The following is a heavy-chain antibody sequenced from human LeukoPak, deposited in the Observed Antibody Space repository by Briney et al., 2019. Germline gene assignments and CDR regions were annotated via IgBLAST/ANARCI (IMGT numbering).Heavy chain of an antibody. CDR2: IRYDGSNK. D-gene: IGHD3-10*01. V-gene: IGHV3-30*02. CDR3: AKERGMVRGATYYFDY. CDR1: GFTFSSYG. Sequence: GGSLRLSCAASGFTFSSYGMHWVRQAPGKGLEWVAFIRYDGSNKYYADSVKGRFTISRDNSKNTLYLQMNSLRAEDTAVYYCAKERGMVRGATYYFDYWGQGTLVTVSS. J-gene: IGHJ4*02.